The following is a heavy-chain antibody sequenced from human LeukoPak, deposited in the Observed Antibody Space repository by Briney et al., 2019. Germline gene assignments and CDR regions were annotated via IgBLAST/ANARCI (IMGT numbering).Heavy chain of an antibody. J-gene: IGHJ4*02. V-gene: IGHV3-73*01. D-gene: IGHD6-19*01. Sequence: QAGGSLILSCAASGFTFSDSDIHWVRQASGKGLEWVGRITTKRSNYTTAYTASVKGRFTISRHDSENMAYLQMNSLKTEDTALYYCTTYRSGHYWGQGTLVTVSS. CDR2: ITTKRSNYTT. CDR1: GFTFSDSD. CDR3: TTYRSGHY.